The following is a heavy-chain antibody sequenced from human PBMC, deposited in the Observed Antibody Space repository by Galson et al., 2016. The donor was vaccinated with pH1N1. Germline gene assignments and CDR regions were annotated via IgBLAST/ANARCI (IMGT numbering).Heavy chain of an antibody. CDR3: ASSYYYDSSGYTD. Sequence: SVKVSCKAPGDTFTSYAMHWVRQAPGQRLEWMGWINAGNGIPKYSQRFQGRVTITRDTSASTAYMELSSLRSEDTAVYYCASSYYYDSSGYTDWGQGTLVTVSS. J-gene: IGHJ4*02. D-gene: IGHD3-22*01. V-gene: IGHV1-3*01. CDR1: GDTFTSYA. CDR2: INAGNGIP.